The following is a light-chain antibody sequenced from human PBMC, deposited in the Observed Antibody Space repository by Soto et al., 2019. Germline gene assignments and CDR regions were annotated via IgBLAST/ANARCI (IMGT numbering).Light chain of an antibody. V-gene: IGKV3-20*01. CDR3: QQYGSSPIT. CDR1: QSVSSSY. Sequence: EIVLTQSPGTLSLSPGEGATLSCRASQSVSSSYLAWYQQKPGQAPRLVIYGASSRATGIPDRFSGSESGTDFTLTISRLETEDFAVYYCQQYGSSPITFGQGTRLEI. J-gene: IGKJ5*01. CDR2: GAS.